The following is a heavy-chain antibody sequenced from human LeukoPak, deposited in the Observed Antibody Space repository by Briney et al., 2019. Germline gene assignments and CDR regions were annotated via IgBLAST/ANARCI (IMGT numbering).Heavy chain of an antibody. V-gene: IGHV4-59*01. CDR3: ARARVAVAGFFDY. CDR1: GGSMSSYY. J-gene: IGHJ4*01. D-gene: IGHD6-19*01. CDR2: IYYSGRM. Sequence: SETLSLTCTVSGGSMSSYYWSWIRQPPGKGLEGIGYIYYSGRMSYNPSLKSRVAMSIDTSNNQNQFSLKLTSVTAADTAVYYCARARVAVAGFFDYWGHGTLVTVSS.